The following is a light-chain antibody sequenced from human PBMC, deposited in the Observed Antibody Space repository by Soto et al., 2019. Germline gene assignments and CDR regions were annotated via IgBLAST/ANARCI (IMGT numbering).Light chain of an antibody. J-gene: IGKJ5*01. Sequence: DIQMTQSPSSLSASVGDRVTITCRASQGISNYLAWYQQKPGKVPKLLIHAASTLQSGVPSRFSGSGSGTDFTLTISSLQPEDVATYYCQKYNSAASITFGQGTRLEIK. CDR2: AAS. V-gene: IGKV1-27*01. CDR1: QGISNY. CDR3: QKYNSAASIT.